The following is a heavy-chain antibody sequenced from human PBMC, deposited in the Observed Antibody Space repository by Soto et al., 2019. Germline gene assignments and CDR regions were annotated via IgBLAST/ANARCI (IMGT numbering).Heavy chain of an antibody. CDR2: ISSSGGST. CDR1: GFTFSSYA. V-gene: IGHV3-64*04. J-gene: IGHJ4*02. D-gene: IGHD3-3*01. Sequence: GGSLRLSCAASGFTFSSYAMHWVRQAPGKGLEWVSAISSSGGSTYYADSVKGRFTISRDNSKNTLYLQMNSLRAEDTAVYYCAKEAYDFWSGYYAAPLDYWGQGTLVTVSS. CDR3: AKEAYDFWSGYYAAPLDY.